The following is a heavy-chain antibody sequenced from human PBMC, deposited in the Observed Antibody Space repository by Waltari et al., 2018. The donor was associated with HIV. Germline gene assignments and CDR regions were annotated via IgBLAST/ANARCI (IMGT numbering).Heavy chain of an antibody. D-gene: IGHD3-9*01. CDR1: GSSLPQLS. Sequence: QVVLIESGAEVKQPGGSVKVSCTVDGSSLPQLSMHWVRQAPGKGLEGMGGFDPEGDETIYAQKFQGRLSMTEDTSTDTAYMELRGLRSDDTAVYYCASNDRPVYFFDYWSHGTLVTVSS. CDR3: ASNDRPVYFFDY. CDR2: FDPEGDET. J-gene: IGHJ4*01. V-gene: IGHV1-24*01.